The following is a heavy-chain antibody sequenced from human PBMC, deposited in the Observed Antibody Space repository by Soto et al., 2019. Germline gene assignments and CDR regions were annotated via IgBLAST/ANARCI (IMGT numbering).Heavy chain of an antibody. CDR3: ARGRYDFSPSFDP. D-gene: IGHD3-3*01. CDR1: GYTFRTYA. CDR2: ITPSNGDT. V-gene: IGHV1-18*01. Sequence: QGQLEQSGVEVEKPGASVRVSCKASGYTFRTYAISWVRQAPGQGLQWMGWITPSNGDTNYAQNFQGRVTMTADTSTSTVYMELRSLTSDDTAVYYCARGRYDFSPSFDPWGQGTLVTVSS. J-gene: IGHJ5*02.